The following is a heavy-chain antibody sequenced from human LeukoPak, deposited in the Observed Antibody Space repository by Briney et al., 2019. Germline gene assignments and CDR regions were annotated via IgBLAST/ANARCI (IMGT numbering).Heavy chain of an antibody. V-gene: IGHV3-53*01. CDR2: IYSGGNT. CDR1: GFTVSSNS. CDR3: AKDRRAGGVGY. D-gene: IGHD2-8*02. J-gene: IGHJ4*02. Sequence: GGSLRLSCTVSGFTVSSNSMSWVRQAPGKGLEWVSFIYSGGNTHYSDSVKGRFTISRDNSKNTLYLQMNSLRAEDTAVYYCAKDRRAGGVGYWGQGTLVTVSS.